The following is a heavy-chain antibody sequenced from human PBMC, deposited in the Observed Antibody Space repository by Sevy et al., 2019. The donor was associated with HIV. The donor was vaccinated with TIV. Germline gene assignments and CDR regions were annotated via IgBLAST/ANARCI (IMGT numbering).Heavy chain of an antibody. V-gene: IGHV1-2*02. J-gene: IGHJ6*02. CDR3: ARADIVVVPAATGGVYYYYGMDV. D-gene: IGHD2-2*01. CDR2: INPNSGGT. Sequence: ASVKVSCKASGYTFTGYYMHWVRQAPGQGLEWMGWINPNSGGTNYAQKFQGRVTMTRDTSISTAYMELSRLRSDDTAMYYCARADIVVVPAATGGVYYYYGMDVLGQGTTVTVSS. CDR1: GYTFTGYY.